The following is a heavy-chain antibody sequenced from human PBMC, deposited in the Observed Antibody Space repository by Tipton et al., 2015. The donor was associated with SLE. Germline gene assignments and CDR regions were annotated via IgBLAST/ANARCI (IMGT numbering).Heavy chain of an antibody. CDR3: AKERLDDGFDI. V-gene: IGHV3-30-3*02. J-gene: IGHJ3*02. CDR2: ISYDGSNK. D-gene: IGHD4-11*01. CDR1: GFTFSSYA. Sequence: RSLRLSCTASGFTFSSYAMSWVRQAPGKGLEWVAVISYDGSNKYYADSVKGRFTISRDNPKNTVYLQMNSLRAEDTAVYYCAKERLDDGFDIWGQGTMVTVSS.